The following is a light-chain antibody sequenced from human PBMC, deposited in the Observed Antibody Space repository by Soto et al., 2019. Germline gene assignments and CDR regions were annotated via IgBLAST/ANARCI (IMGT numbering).Light chain of an antibody. CDR2: GAS. CDR1: QSVSSN. V-gene: IGKV3D-15*01. J-gene: IGKJ1*01. Sequence: EIVMTQSPATLSVSPGERATLSCRASQSVSSNLAWYQQKPGQAPRLLIYGASTRATGIPARFSGGGSGTDFTLTISCLQSEDFATYYCQQYYSYPPTFGQGTKVDIK. CDR3: QQYYSYPPT.